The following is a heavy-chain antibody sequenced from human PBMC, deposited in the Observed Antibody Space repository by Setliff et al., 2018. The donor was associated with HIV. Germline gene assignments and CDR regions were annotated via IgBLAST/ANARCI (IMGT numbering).Heavy chain of an antibody. D-gene: IGHD2-2*01. V-gene: IGHV4-39*01. J-gene: IGHJ6*03. Sequence: SETLSLTCTVSGGSISGSSYYWGWIRQSPEKGLEWIGSIFHAGSTYYNPSLKSRVTLSVDTSENQYSLKLTSLIAADTAVYYCARGYCSSTTCYDDYYYMDVWGKGSTVTVSS. CDR1: GGSISGSSYY. CDR3: ARGYCSSTTCYDDYYYMDV. CDR2: IFHAGST.